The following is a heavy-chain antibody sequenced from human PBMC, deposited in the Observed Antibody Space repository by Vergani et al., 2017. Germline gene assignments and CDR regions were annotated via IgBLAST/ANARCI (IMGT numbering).Heavy chain of an antibody. J-gene: IGHJ4*02. Sequence: QVQLVQSGAEVKKPGASVKVSCKASGYTFTSYGISWVRQAPGQGLEWMGWISAYNGNTNYAQKLQGRVTMTTDTSTSTAYMELRSLISDDTAVYYCSRDRRYYDYVWGSYRPYFDYWGQGTLVTVSS. CDR2: ISAYNGNT. D-gene: IGHD3-16*02. CDR3: SRDRRYYDYVWGSYRPYFDY. CDR1: GYTFTSYG. V-gene: IGHV1-18*04.